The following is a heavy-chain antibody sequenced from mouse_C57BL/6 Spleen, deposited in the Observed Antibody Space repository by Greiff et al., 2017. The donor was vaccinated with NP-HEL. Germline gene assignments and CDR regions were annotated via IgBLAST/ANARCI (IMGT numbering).Heavy chain of an antibody. J-gene: IGHJ4*01. D-gene: IGHD4-1*01. CDR1: GYTFTDYN. CDR2: INPNNGGT. V-gene: IGHV1-18*01. Sequence: VKPGASVKIPCKASGYTFTDYNMDWVKQSHGKSLEWIGDINPNNGGTIYNQKFKGKATLTVDKSSSTAYMELRSLTSEDTAVYYCAKLGRYYAMDYWGQGTSVTVSS. CDR3: AKLGRYYAMDY.